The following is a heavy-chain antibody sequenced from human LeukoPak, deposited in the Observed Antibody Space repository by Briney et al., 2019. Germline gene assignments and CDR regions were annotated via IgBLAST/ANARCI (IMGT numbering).Heavy chain of an antibody. CDR1: GGSISSSSYY. Sequence: SETLSLTCTVSGGSISSSSYYWGWIRQPPGKGLEWIGIIYYSGSTYYNPSLKSRLTISVDTSKNQFSLKLSSVTATDTAVYYCSRRGYCSSTSCYEYWFDPWGQGTLVTVSS. J-gene: IGHJ5*02. V-gene: IGHV4-39*01. D-gene: IGHD2-2*01. CDR2: IYYSGST. CDR3: SRRGYCSSTSCYEYWFDP.